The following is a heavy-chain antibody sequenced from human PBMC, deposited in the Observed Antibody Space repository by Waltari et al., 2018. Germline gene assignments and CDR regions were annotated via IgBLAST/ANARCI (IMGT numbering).Heavy chain of an antibody. CDR2: INHSGST. D-gene: IGHD3-16*01. J-gene: IGHJ4*02. CDR1: GGSFSGYY. V-gene: IGHV4-34*01. CDR3: ASWGEQYFDY. Sequence: QVQLQQWGAGLLKPSETLSLTCAVYGGSFSGYYWSWIRQPPGKGLEWIGEINHSGSTNYTPSLKSRFTISVDTSKNQFSLKLSSVTAADTAVYYCASWGEQYFDYWGQGTLVTVSS.